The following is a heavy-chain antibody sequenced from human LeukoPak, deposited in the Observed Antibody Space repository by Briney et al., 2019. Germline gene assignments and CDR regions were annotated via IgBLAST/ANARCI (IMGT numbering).Heavy chain of an antibody. CDR3: AEVHYYDSSGYSDY. CDR1: GYTFTGYY. V-gene: IGHV1-2*02. J-gene: IGHJ4*02. D-gene: IGHD3-22*01. CDR2: INPNSGGT. Sequence: GASVKVSCKASGYTFTGYYMHWVRQAPGQGLEWMGWINPNSGGTNYAQKFQGRVTMTRDTSISTAYMELSRLRSDDTAVYYCAEVHYYDSSGYSDYWGQGTLVTVFS.